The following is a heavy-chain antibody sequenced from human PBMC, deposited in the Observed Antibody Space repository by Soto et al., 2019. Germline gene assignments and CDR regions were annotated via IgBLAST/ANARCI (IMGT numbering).Heavy chain of an antibody. J-gene: IGHJ3*01. CDR1: GGTFSTYI. CDR3: ARDRITTRGDAFDL. D-gene: IGHD3-3*01. V-gene: IGHV1-69*08. Sequence: QVQLVQSGAEVRKPGSSVKVSCKAPGGTFSTYIISWVRQAPGQGLEWMGRIIPIPDMTNYAQKFQGRVTVTADRSTSTAYMELTSLKSEDAAMYYWARDRITTRGDAFDLWGQGTMVTVSS. CDR2: IIPIPDMT.